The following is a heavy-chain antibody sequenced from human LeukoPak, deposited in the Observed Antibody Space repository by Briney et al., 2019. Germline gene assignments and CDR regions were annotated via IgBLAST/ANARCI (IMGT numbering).Heavy chain of an antibody. CDR2: IIPILGIA. V-gene: IGHV1-69*04. CDR3: ARGIRGYSYGYYFNY. D-gene: IGHD5-18*01. Sequence: SVKVSCKASGGTFSSYAISWVRQAPGQGLEWMGRIIPILGIANYAQKFQGRVTITADKSTSTAYMELSSLRSEDTAVYYCARGIRGYSYGYYFNYWGQGTLVTVSS. CDR1: GGTFSSYA. J-gene: IGHJ4*02.